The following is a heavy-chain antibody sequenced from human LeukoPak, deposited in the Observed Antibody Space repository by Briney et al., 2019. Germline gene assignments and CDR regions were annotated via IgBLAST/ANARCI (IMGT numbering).Heavy chain of an antibody. J-gene: IGHJ4*02. CDR3: ARDGSGSYYVSYFDY. CDR2: ISYDGSNK. CDR1: GFTFSSYA. V-gene: IGHV3-30-3*01. Sequence: GGSLRLSCAASGFTFSSYAMHWVRQAPGKGLEWVAVISYDGSNKYYADSVKGRFTISRDNSKSTLYLQMNSLRAEDTAVYYCARDGSGSYYVSYFDYWGQGTLVTVSS. D-gene: IGHD1-26*01.